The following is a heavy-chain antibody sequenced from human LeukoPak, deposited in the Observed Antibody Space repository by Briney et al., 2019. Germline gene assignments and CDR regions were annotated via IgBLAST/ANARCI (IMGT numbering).Heavy chain of an antibody. V-gene: IGHV1-18*01. CDR1: RYTFTSYG. CDR3: ARSLAAAGPAGDY. D-gene: IGHD6-13*01. CDR2: ISAYNGNT. J-gene: IGHJ4*02. Sequence: ASLKVSCKASRYTFTSYGISWVRQPPGQGLEWMGWISAYNGNTNYAQKPQGRVTMTTDTSTSTDYMELRSLRSDDTAVYYCARSLAAAGPAGDYWGQGTLVTVSS.